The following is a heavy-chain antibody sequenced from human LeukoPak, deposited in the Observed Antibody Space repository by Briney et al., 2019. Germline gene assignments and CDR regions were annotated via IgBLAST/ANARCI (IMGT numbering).Heavy chain of an antibody. Sequence: QTGGSLRLSCAASGFTFSSYAMHWVRQAPGKGLEWVAVISYDGSNKYYADSVKGRFTISRDNSKNTLYLQMNSQRAEDTAVYYCARAYYYDSSGYYPFDYWGQGTLVTVSS. CDR2: ISYDGSNK. V-gene: IGHV3-30*01. J-gene: IGHJ4*02. CDR1: GFTFSSYA. CDR3: ARAYYYDSSGYYPFDY. D-gene: IGHD3-22*01.